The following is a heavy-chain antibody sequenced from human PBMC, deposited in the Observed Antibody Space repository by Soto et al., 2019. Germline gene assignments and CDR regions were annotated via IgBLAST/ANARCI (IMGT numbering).Heavy chain of an antibody. V-gene: IGHV4-30-4*01. Sequence: TVSLTSTVSGGSIRSGHYHWRWIRPPPAKVLDRIANIYYSGNTYYNTSLKTRLLLSIATSKNQFSLKVGSLTAADTAVYYCASSSLYGMDVWGQGTTVT. CDR1: GGSIRSGHYH. CDR2: IYYSGNT. J-gene: IGHJ6*02. CDR3: ASSSLYGMDV.